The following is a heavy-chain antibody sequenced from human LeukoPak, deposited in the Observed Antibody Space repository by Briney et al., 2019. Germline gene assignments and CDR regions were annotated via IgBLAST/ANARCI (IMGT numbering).Heavy chain of an antibody. CDR3: ARGPGYCTNGVCRNYYYYYYMDV. Sequence: ASVKVSCKASGYTFTGYYMHWVLQAPGQGLEWMGWINPNSGGTNYAQKFQGRVTMTRGTSISTAYMELSRLRSDDTAVYYCARGPGYCTNGVCRNYYYYYYMDVWGKGTTVTVSS. J-gene: IGHJ6*03. D-gene: IGHD2-8*01. CDR2: INPNSGGT. CDR1: GYTFTGYY. V-gene: IGHV1-2*02.